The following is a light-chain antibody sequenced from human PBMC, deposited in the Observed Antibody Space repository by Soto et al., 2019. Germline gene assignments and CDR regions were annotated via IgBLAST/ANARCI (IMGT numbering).Light chain of an antibody. CDR1: SSNIGNNY. CDR3: GTWDSSLSAVV. V-gene: IGLV1-51*01. Sequence: QSVLTQPPSGSAAPGQKVTISCSGSSSNIGNNYVSWYQQLPGTAPKLLICDNNQRPSGIPDRFSGSKSGTSATLGITGLQTGDEADYYCGTWDSSLSAVVFGGGTKLTVL. CDR2: DNN. J-gene: IGLJ2*01.